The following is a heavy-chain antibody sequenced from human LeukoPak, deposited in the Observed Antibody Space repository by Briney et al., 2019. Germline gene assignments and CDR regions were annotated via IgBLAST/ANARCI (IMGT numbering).Heavy chain of an antibody. J-gene: IGHJ6*03. CDR3: ARGVFFYYYYYMAV. V-gene: IGHV1-8*03. CDR2: MNPNSGNT. Sequence: GASVKVSCKASGYTFTSYDINWVRQATGQGLEWMGWMNPNSGNTGYAQKFQGRVTITRNTSISTAYMELSSLRSEDTAVYYCARGVFFYYYYYMAVWGKGTTVTVSS. CDR1: GYTFTSYD.